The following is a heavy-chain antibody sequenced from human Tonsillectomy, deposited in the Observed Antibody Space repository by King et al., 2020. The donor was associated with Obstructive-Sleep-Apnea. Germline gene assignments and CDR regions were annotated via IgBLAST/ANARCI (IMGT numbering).Heavy chain of an antibody. D-gene: IGHD6-13*01. Sequence: VQLVESGGGVVQPGRSLRLSCAASGFTFSSYGMHWVRQAPGKGLEWVAVISYDGSNKYYADSVKGRFTISRDNSKNTLYLQMNSLRAEDTAVYYCAKALYSSSWYPSYYYGMDVWGQGTTVTVSS. V-gene: IGHV3-30*18. CDR3: AKALYSSSWYPSYYYGMDV. CDR2: ISYDGSNK. CDR1: GFTFSSYG. J-gene: IGHJ6*02.